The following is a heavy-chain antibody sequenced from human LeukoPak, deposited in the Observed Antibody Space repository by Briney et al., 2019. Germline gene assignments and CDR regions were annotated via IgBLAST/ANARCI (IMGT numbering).Heavy chain of an antibody. Sequence: PGGSLRLSCAASGFTFSSCSMNWVRQAPGKGLEWVSYISGSGTTMYYADSVKGRFTISRDNAKNSLYLQMNSLRAEDTAVYYCARDPLNSGGSREVAPPGYWGQGTLVTVSS. J-gene: IGHJ4*02. D-gene: IGHD2-15*01. V-gene: IGHV3-48*01. CDR3: ARDPLNSGGSREVAPPGY. CDR1: GFTFSSCS. CDR2: ISGSGTTM.